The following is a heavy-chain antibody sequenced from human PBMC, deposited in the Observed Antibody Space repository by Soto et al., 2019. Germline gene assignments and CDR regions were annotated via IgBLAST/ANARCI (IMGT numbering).Heavy chain of an antibody. J-gene: IGHJ4*02. V-gene: IGHV1-18*01. CDR3: ARGLGCVDYGDYCYFDY. CDR2: INAYNGNT. D-gene: IGHD4-17*01. CDR1: GFMFVSYG. Sequence: QVQLVQSGAEVKKPGSSVKVSCKASGFMFVSYGYTWVRQAPGQGLEWMGWINAYNGNTKYAQKLQGRVTVTTDTSATTTYMELRSLRSDDTAVYYCARGLGCVDYGDYCYFDYWGQGTLVTVSS.